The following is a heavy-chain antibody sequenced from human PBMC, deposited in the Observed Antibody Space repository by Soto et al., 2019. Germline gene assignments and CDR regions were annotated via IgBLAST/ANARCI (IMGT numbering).Heavy chain of an antibody. CDR2: SIPIFGTA. D-gene: IGHD6-19*01. V-gene: IGHV1-69*01. CDR3: AAPGYSSGWYYYFDC. J-gene: IGHJ4*02. CDR1: GGTFSIYA. Sequence: HVQLVQSGAEVKTPGSSVKVSCKASGGTFSIYAISWVRQAPGQGLEWMGGSIPIFGTANYAQKFQGRGTIAADESTSSADMELGSLRSKDTAVYDCAAPGYSSGWYYYFDCWVQGALVTVSS.